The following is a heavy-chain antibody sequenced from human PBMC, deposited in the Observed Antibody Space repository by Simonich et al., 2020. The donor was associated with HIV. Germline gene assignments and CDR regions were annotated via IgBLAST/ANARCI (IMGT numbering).Heavy chain of an antibody. CDR3: ARGFYQRLYYFDY. CDR2: INHSGST. J-gene: IGHJ4*02. Sequence: QVQLQQWGAGLLKPSETLSLTCAGYGGSFSGYYWSWNRQPPGKGLEWIGEINHSGSTNYNPSLKIRVTISVDTSKNQFSLKLSSVTAADTAVYYCARGFYQRLYYFDYWGQGTLVTVSS. CDR1: GGSFSGYY. V-gene: IGHV4-34*01. D-gene: IGHD2-2*01.